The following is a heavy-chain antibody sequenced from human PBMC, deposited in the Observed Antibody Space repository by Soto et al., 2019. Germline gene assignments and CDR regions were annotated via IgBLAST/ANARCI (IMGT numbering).Heavy chain of an antibody. CDR1: GGSFSGYY. CDR3: ARSAIFGGKNYYYMDV. Sequence: SETLSLTCAVYGGSFSGYYWSWIRQPPGKGLEWIGEINHSGSTNYNPSLKSRVTISVDTSKNQFSLKLSSVTAADTAVYYCARSAIFGGKNYYYMDVWGKGTTVTVSS. D-gene: IGHD3-3*01. CDR2: INHSGST. V-gene: IGHV4-34*01. J-gene: IGHJ6*03.